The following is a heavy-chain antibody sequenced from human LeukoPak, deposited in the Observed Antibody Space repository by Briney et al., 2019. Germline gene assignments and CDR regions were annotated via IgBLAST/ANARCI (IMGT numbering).Heavy chain of an antibody. CDR3: ASGFVNVLNTPFDS. CDR2: ISSGSSTI. V-gene: IGHV3-48*01. D-gene: IGHD2-8*01. Sequence: PGGSLRLSCASSGFTFSSCSMNWVRQAPGKGLEWVSYISSGSSTIYYTDSVKGRFTISRDNGKNSLYLQMNSLRAEDTAVYYCASGFVNVLNTPFDSWGQGTLVTVSS. J-gene: IGHJ4*02. CDR1: GFTFSSCS.